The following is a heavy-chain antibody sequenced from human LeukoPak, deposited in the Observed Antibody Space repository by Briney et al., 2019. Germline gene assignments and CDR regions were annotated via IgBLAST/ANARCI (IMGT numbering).Heavy chain of an antibody. V-gene: IGHV1-69*13. J-gene: IGHJ3*02. CDR1: GGTFSSYA. CDR2: IIPIFGTA. Sequence: SVKVSCKASGGTFSSYAISWVRQAPGQGLEWMGGIIPIFGTANYAQRFQGRVTITADESTSTAYMELSSLRSEDTAVYYCARDLKLIAVEDAFDIWGQGTMVTVSS. D-gene: IGHD6-19*01. CDR3: ARDLKLIAVEDAFDI.